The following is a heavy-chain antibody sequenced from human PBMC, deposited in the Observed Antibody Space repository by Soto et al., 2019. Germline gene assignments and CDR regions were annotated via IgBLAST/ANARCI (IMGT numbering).Heavy chain of an antibody. D-gene: IGHD3-3*01. CDR2: ISSNGGST. CDR3: ASMGYDFWSGYSHYYMDV. J-gene: IGHJ6*03. Sequence: ESGGGLVQPGGSLRLSCAASGFTFSSYAMHWVRQAPGKGLEYVSAISSNGGSTYYANSVKGRFTISRDNSKNTLYLQMGSLRAEDMAVYYCASMGYDFWSGYSHYYMDVWGKGTTVTVSS. V-gene: IGHV3-64*01. CDR1: GFTFSSYA.